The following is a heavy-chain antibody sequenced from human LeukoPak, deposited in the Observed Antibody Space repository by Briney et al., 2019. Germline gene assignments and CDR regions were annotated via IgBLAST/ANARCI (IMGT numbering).Heavy chain of an antibody. V-gene: IGHV1-2*06. Sequence: ASVKVSCKASRYTFTGYYMHWVRQAPGQGLEWMGRINPNSGGTNYAQKFQGRVTMTRDTSISTAYMELSRLRSDDTAVYYCARDYYGSGSYPPFDPWGQGTLVTVSS. CDR3: ARDYYGSGSYPPFDP. D-gene: IGHD3-10*01. CDR1: RYTFTGYY. J-gene: IGHJ5*02. CDR2: INPNSGGT.